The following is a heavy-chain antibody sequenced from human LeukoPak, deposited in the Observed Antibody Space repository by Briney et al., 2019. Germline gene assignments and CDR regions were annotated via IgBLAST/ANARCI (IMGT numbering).Heavy chain of an antibody. Sequence: ASVKVSCKASGYTFTSYYMHWVRQAPRQGLEWMGLINASGGGTSYAQKFQSRATMTRDTTTSTVYMELSSLRTEDTAVYYCARAISIFGVVIPPGYWGQGTLVTVSS. CDR3: ARAISIFGVVIPPGY. CDR1: GYTFTSYY. D-gene: IGHD3-3*01. CDR2: INASGGGT. J-gene: IGHJ4*02. V-gene: IGHV1-46*01.